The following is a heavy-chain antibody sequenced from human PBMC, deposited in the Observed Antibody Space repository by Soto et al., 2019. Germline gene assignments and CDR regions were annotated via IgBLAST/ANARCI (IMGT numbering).Heavy chain of an antibody. J-gene: IGHJ6*03. D-gene: IGHD2-15*01. CDR3: ATWGIGYCSGGSCYSPYYYYYMDV. Sequence: ASVKVSCKVSGYTLTELSMHCVRQAPGKGLEWMGGFDPEDGETIYAQKFQGRVTMTEDTSTDTAYMELSSLRSEDTAVYYCATWGIGYCSGGSCYSPYYYYYMDVWGKGTTVTVSS. CDR2: FDPEDGET. CDR1: GYTLTELS. V-gene: IGHV1-24*01.